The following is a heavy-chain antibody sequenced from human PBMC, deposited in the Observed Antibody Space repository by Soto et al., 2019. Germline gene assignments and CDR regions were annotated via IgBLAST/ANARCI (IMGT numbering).Heavy chain of an antibody. CDR1: GFSLSNARMG. V-gene: IGHV2-26*01. J-gene: IGHJ4*02. CDR2: IFSNDEK. CDR3: ARIDTLPGGYDY. D-gene: IGHD3-22*01. Sequence: ASGPTLVNPTETLTLTCTVSGFSLSNARMGVSWIRQPPGKALEWLAHIFSNDEKSYSTSLKSRPTISKDTSKSQVVLTMTNMDPVDTATYYCARIDTLPGGYDYWGQGTLVTVSS.